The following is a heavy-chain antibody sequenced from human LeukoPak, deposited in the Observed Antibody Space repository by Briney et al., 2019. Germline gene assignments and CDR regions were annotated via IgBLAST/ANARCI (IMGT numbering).Heavy chain of an antibody. Sequence: GGSLRLSCAASGFTFSSYAMSWVRQAPGKGLEWVSAISGSGGSTYYADSVKGRFTISRDNSMNTLYLQMNSLRAEDTAVYYCAKEYCGGDCYPRGYYGMDVWGQGTTVTVSS. CDR1: GFTFSSYA. V-gene: IGHV3-23*01. J-gene: IGHJ6*02. CDR3: AKEYCGGDCYPRGYYGMDV. CDR2: ISGSGGST. D-gene: IGHD2-21*02.